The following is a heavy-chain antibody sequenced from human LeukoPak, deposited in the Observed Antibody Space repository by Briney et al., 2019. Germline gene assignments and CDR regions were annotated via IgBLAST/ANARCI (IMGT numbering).Heavy chain of an antibody. CDR1: GGTFSSYA. CDR3: ARGYYYESSGYPYFDY. Sequence: ASVKVSCKASGGTFSSYAFSWVRQAPGQGLEWMGRIIPIFGTTNYAQKFQGRVTITTDESTSTTYMELSSLRSDATAVYYCARGYYYESSGYPYFDYWGQGTLVTVSS. V-gene: IGHV1-69*05. CDR2: IIPIFGTT. D-gene: IGHD3-22*01. J-gene: IGHJ4*02.